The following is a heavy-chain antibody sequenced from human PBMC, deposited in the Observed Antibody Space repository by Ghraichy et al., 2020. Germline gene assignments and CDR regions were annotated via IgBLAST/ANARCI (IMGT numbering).Heavy chain of an antibody. V-gene: IGHV4-39*01. CDR2: IYFTGST. J-gene: IGHJ3*02. Sequence: SETLSLTCAVSGGSFSTRDYFWGWVRQPPGKGLEWIGTIYFTGSTYYNTPLESRVTISADKSKNEFYLRLSSVTAADTAVYYCARQLYYYDSRGGGGAFDIWGQGTMVTVSS. D-gene: IGHD3-22*01. CDR1: GGSFSTRDYF. CDR3: ARQLYYYDSRGGGGAFDI.